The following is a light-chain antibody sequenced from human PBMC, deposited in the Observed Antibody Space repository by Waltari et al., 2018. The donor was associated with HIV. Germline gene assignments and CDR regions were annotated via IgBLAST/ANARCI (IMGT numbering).Light chain of an antibody. J-gene: IGKJ1*01. CDR3: QQYNNWPPRS. CDR1: QSVSSH. Sequence: EILLNQSTATLPASPGERATRSFRASQSVSSHLSWYQQKPGQAPRPLIYGASTRATGIPARFSGSGSGTEFTLTISSLQSEDFVVYYCQQYNNWPPRSFGQGTKVEIK. CDR2: GAS. V-gene: IGKV3-15*01.